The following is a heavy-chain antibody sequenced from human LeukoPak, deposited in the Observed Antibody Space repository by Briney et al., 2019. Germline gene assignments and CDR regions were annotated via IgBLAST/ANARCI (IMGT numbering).Heavy chain of an antibody. Sequence: SETLSLTCTVSGGSIIISCYYWGWLRQPRGKGLEWIGSIYYSGSTYYNPSLKSRVTISVNTSKNQFSLKLSSVTAADTAVYYCARDWVDTAMVTFDYWGQGTMVTVSS. V-gene: IGHV4-39*07. CDR2: IYYSGST. CDR3: ARDWVDTAMVTFDY. D-gene: IGHD5-18*01. CDR1: GGSIIISCYY. J-gene: IGHJ4*02.